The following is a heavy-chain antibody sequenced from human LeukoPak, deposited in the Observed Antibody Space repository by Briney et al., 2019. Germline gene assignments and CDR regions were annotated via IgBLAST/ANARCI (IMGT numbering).Heavy chain of an antibody. Sequence: SETLSLTCAVYGGSFSGYYWSWIRQPPGKGLEWIGEINHSGSNNYNPSLKSRVTISVDTSKNQFSLKLSSVTAADTAVYYCARATTYTGTNFDDWGQGTLVTVAS. D-gene: IGHD4-17*01. CDR2: INHSGSN. V-gene: IGHV4-34*01. CDR3: ARATTYTGTNFDD. CDR1: GGSFSGYY. J-gene: IGHJ4*02.